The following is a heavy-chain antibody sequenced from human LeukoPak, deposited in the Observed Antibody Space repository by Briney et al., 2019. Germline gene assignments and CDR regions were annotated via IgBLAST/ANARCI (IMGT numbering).Heavy chain of an antibody. Sequence: GGSLRLSCAASGFTFSSYSMNWVRQAPGRGLEWVSSISSSSSYIYYADSVKGRFTISRDNAKNSLYLQMNSLRAEDTAVYYCARFGQDIPFDYWGQGTLVTVSS. V-gene: IGHV3-21*01. CDR3: ARFGQDIPFDY. CDR1: GFTFSSYS. J-gene: IGHJ4*02. D-gene: IGHD2-15*01. CDR2: ISSSSSYI.